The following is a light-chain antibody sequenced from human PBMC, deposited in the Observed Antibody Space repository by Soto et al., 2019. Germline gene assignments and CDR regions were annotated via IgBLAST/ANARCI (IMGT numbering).Light chain of an antibody. CDR3: QQLNSYPIT. V-gene: IGKV1-9*01. CDR1: QGISSY. Sequence: IQLTQSPSSLSASGGDRVTSSCRASQGISSYLAWYQQKPGKAPKLLIYSASTLQSGVPSRFSGSGSGTDFTLAISSLQPEDSATYYCQQLNSYPITFGQGTRLEIK. CDR2: SAS. J-gene: IGKJ5*01.